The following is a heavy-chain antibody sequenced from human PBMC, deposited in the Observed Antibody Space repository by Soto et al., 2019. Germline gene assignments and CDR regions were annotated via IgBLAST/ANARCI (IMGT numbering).Heavy chain of an antibody. CDR2: ISPSGGGT. D-gene: IGHD3-22*01. V-gene: IGHV1-46*01. J-gene: IGHJ1*01. CDR3: ARGNYFDSSGYYSSEYLKH. CDR1: GYPFTDYC. Sequence: ASVKVSCKASGYPFTDYCMHWVRQAPGQGLGWMGIISPSGGGTTYAPNFQGRVTVTRDTSTRTVYMELSSLRSEDTAVYYCARGNYFDSSGYYSSEYLKHWGEGTLVTV.